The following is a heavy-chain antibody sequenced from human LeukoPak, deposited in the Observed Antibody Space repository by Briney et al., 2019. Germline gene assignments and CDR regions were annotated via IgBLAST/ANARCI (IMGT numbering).Heavy chain of an antibody. CDR2: ISGGGGTT. CDR1: GFTFSSYV. V-gene: IGHV3-23*01. D-gene: IGHD2-2*01. Sequence: GGSLRLSCAASGFTFSSYVMNWVPQAPGKGLEGVSVISGGGGTTYYADSVKGRFTNSTDNSKNTLFLQMNSLRAEDTAVYYCAKGGYCSSTSCYVGWFDPWGQGTLVTVSS. CDR3: AKGGYCSSTSCYVGWFDP. J-gene: IGHJ5*02.